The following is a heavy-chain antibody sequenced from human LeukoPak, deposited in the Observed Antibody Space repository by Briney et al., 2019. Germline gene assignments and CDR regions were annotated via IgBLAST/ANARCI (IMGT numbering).Heavy chain of an antibody. J-gene: IGHJ5*02. Sequence: ASVKVSCKASGYTFTSYGISCVRQAPGQGLEWMGWISAYNGNTNYAQKLQGRVTMTTDTSTSTAYMELRSLRSDDTAVYYCARAAAAGTAVSWFDPWGQGTLVTVSS. CDR3: ARAAAAGTAVSWFDP. CDR2: ISAYNGNT. D-gene: IGHD6-13*01. CDR1: GYTFTSYG. V-gene: IGHV1-18*04.